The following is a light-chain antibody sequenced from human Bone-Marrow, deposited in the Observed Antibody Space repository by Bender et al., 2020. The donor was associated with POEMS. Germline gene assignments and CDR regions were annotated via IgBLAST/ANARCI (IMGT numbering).Light chain of an antibody. CDR1: SSDVGGHNY. CDR2: DVS. J-gene: IGLJ1*01. CDR3: ASYTTSDTVV. V-gene: IGLV2-14*01. Sequence: QSALTQPASVSGSPGQSITISCTGTSSDVGGHNYVSWYQQYPGRAPKLVISDVSNRPSGVSGRFSGSKSGNTASLTISGLQADDEADYYCASYTTSDTVVFGTGTKVTVL.